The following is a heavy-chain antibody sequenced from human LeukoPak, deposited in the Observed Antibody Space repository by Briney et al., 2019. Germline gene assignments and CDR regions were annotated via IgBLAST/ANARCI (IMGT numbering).Heavy chain of an antibody. V-gene: IGHV1-2*02. CDR3: ARVTYSYGFMSLGEDACDI. J-gene: IGHJ3*02. CDR2: INPNSGGT. CDR1: GYTFTSYY. D-gene: IGHD5-18*01. Sequence: ASVKVSCKASGYTFTSYYVHWVRQAPGQGLEWMGWINPNSGGTNYAQKFQGRVTMTRDTSISTAYMELSRLRSDDTAVYYCARVTYSYGFMSLGEDACDIWGQGTMVTVSS.